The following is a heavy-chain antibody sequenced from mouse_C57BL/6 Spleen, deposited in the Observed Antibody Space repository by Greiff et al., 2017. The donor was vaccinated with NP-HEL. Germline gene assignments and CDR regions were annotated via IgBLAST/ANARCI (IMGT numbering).Heavy chain of an antibody. CDR2: ISGGGGNT. CDR3: ARHANSDGAWFAY. V-gene: IGHV5-9*01. J-gene: IGHJ3*01. Sequence: EVQGVESGGGLVKPGGSLKLSCAASGFTFSSYTMSWVRQTPEKRLEWVATISGGGGNTYYPDSVKGRFTISRDNAKNTLYLQMSSLRSEDTALYYCARHANSDGAWFAYWGQGTLVTVSA. CDR1: GFTFSSYT.